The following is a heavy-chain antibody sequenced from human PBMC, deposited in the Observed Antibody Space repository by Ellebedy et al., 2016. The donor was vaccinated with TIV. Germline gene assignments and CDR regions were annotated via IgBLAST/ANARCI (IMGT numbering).Heavy chain of an antibody. CDR1: GFVFSSYY. Sequence: GESLKISCAASGFVFSSYYMHWVRQAPGKGLVWVSHISSDGSHINYADSVKGRFTISRDNAKNTLYLQMNSLRAEDTAVYYCAREWSAFDLWGQGTMVTVSS. J-gene: IGHJ3*01. CDR3: AREWSAFDL. CDR2: ISSDGSHI. D-gene: IGHD3-3*01. V-gene: IGHV3-74*01.